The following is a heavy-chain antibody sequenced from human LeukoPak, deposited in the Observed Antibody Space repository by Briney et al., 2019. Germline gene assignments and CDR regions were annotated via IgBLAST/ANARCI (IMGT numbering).Heavy chain of an antibody. CDR3: ARGGDYKNDY. J-gene: IGHJ4*02. CDR1: GFTFSRYW. V-gene: IGHV3-74*01. CDR2: INGAGSSI. D-gene: IGHD4-17*01. Sequence: GGSLRLSCAASGFTFSRYWMHWVRQTPGKGLVSVSRINGAGSSISYADSVKGRVTISRDNAKNTLYLQMNNLRAEDTAVYYCARGGDYKNDYWGQGTLVTVSS.